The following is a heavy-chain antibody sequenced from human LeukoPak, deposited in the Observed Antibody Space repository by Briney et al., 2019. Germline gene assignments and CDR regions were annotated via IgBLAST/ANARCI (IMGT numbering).Heavy chain of an antibody. CDR2: ISAYNGNT. J-gene: IGHJ4*02. CDR3: ARDMHGDPDY. V-gene: IGHV1-18*01. Sequence: ASVKVSCKASGGTFSSYAISWVRQAPGQGLEWMGWISAYNGNTNYAQKLQGRVTMTTDTSTSTAYMELRSLRSDDTAVYYCARDMHGDPDYWGQGTLVTVSS. CDR1: GGTFSSYA.